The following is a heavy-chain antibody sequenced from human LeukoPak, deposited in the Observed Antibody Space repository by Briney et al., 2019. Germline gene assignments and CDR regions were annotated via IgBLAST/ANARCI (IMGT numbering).Heavy chain of an antibody. J-gene: IGHJ4*02. V-gene: IGHV3-49*04. CDR2: IRSKAYGGTT. Sequence: PGGSLRLSCTVSGFTFGDYAMSWVRQAPGKGLQWVGFIRSKAYGGTTEYAAAVKGRLTISRDDSKTIAYLQLNSLQTEDTAVYYCSRLGRTGAVTYHFDVWGQGTLVTVSS. D-gene: IGHD7-27*01. CDR1: GFTFGDYA. CDR3: SRLGRTGAVTYHFDV.